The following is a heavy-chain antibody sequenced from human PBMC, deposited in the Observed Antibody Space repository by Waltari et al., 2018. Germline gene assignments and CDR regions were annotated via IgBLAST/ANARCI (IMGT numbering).Heavy chain of an antibody. D-gene: IGHD1-20*01. J-gene: IGHJ3*02. CDR1: GGSIHNYY. CDR3: ARDDNRQAFDI. Sequence: QVQLQESGPGLVKPSETLSLPCTVSGGSIHNYYWSWIRQPAGKGLEWIGRVYTSENTNYNPSLKSRVAMSVDTSKNQFSLRLNSVTAADTAVYYCARDDNRQAFDIWGQGIVVTVSS. V-gene: IGHV4-4*07. CDR2: VYTSENT.